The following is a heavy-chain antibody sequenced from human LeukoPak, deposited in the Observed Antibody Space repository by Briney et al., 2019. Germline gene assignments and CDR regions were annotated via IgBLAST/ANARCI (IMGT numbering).Heavy chain of an antibody. D-gene: IGHD2-2*01. CDR1: GGSISSSSYY. J-gene: IGHJ5*02. CDR2: MYYSGST. V-gene: IGHV4-39*01. CDR3: ARQEVVVVPAASDWFDP. Sequence: KPSETLSLTCTVSGGSISSSSYYWGWIRQPPGKGLEWIGSMYYSGSTYYNPSLKSRVTISVDTSKNQFSLKLSSVTAADTAVYYCARQEVVVVPAASDWFDPWGQGTLVTVSS.